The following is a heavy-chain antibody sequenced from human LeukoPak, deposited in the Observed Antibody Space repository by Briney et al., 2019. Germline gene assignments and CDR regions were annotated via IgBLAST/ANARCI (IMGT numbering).Heavy chain of an antibody. CDR3: ARGIISSYSGSYYFPLFDY. CDR2: INTNTGNP. V-gene: IGHV7-4-1*02. CDR1: GYTFTSYA. D-gene: IGHD1-26*01. Sequence: ASVKVSCKASGYTFTSYAMNWVRQAPGQGLEWMGWINTNTGNPTYAQGFTGRFVFSLDTSVSTAYLQISSLKAEDTAVYYCARGIISSYSGSYYFPLFDYWGQGPLVTVSS. J-gene: IGHJ4*02.